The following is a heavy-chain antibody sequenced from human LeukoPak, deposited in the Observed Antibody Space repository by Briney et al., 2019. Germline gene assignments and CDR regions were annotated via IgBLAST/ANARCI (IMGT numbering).Heavy chain of an antibody. CDR2: IYTSGST. CDR1: GVSISSGSYY. CDR3: ARTRSSYYDSREGAFDI. J-gene: IGHJ3*02. V-gene: IGHV4-61*02. D-gene: IGHD3-22*01. Sequence: SQTLSLTCTVSGVSISSGSYYWSWIRQPAGKGLEWTGRIYTSGSTNYNPSLKSRVTISVDTSKNQFSLKLSSVTAADTAVYYCARTRSSYYDSREGAFDIWGQGTMVTVSS.